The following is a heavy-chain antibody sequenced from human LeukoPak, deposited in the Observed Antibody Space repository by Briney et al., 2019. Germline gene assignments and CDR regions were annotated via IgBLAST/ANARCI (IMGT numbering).Heavy chain of an antibody. CDR1: GFTFSSYA. J-gene: IGHJ4*02. V-gene: IGHV3-23*01. Sequence: GGSLRLSCAASGFTFSSYAMSWVRQAPGKGLEWVSAISGSGGSTYYADSVEGRFTISRDNSKNTLYLQMNSLRAEAKAVYYCEKVSGDKYYFDYWGQGNLATVSS. CDR3: EKVSGDKYYFDY. CDR2: ISGSGGST. D-gene: IGHD4-17*01.